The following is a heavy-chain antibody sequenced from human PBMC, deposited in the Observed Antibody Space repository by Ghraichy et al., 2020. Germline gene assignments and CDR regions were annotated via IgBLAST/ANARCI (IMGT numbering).Heavy chain of an antibody. CDR3: ASYYYGSGSYSH. CDR1: GGPISSYY. J-gene: IGHJ4*02. D-gene: IGHD3-10*01. CDR2: IYYSGST. Sequence: TLSLTCTVSGGPISSYYWSWIRQPPGKGLEWIGYIYYSGSTNYNPSLKSRVTISVDTSKNQFSLKLSSVTAADTAVYYCASYYYGSGSYSHWGQGTLVTVSS. V-gene: IGHV4-59*01.